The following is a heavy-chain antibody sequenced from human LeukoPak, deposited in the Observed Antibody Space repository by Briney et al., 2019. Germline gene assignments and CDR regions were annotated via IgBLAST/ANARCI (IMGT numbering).Heavy chain of an antibody. V-gene: IGHV1-18*01. D-gene: IGHD6-19*01. CDR1: GYTFTSYG. CDR3: ARDPQSVAGIVDP. J-gene: IGHJ5*02. Sequence: ASVKVSCKASGYTFTSYGISWVRQAPGQGLEWMGWISTYNGNTNTDYAQKLQGRVTMTTDTSTSTAYMELRSLRSDDTAVYYCARDPQSVAGIVDPWGQGTLVTVSS. CDR2: ISTYNGNT.